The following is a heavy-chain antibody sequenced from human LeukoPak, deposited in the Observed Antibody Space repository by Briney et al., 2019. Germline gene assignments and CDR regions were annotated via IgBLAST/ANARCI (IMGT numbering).Heavy chain of an antibody. CDR1: GYTLNELS. V-gene: IGHV1-24*01. CDR2: FDPEYGET. D-gene: IGHD3-3*01. J-gene: IGHJ5*02. CDR3: APLDFWVPST. Sequence: RRASVKVSCKVSGYTLNELSIHWVRQAAGKGLEWMGGFDPEYGETFYAQKFQGRVTMAEDTSTDTAYMELSSLRSEDTAVYYCAPLDFWVPSTWGQGTLVTVSS.